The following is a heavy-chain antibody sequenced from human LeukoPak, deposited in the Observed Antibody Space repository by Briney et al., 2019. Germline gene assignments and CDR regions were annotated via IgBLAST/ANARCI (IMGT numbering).Heavy chain of an antibody. J-gene: IGHJ4*02. Sequence: GGSLRLSCAASGFTFSTYWMNWVRQALGKGLEWVANIKPDGSEKYYVDSVKGRFTISRDNAKNSLYLQMNSLRADDTAVYYCARDGTSYDILTHPDYWGQGTLVTVSS. CDR1: GFTFSTYW. V-gene: IGHV3-7*01. D-gene: IGHD3-9*01. CDR3: ARDGTSYDILTHPDY. CDR2: IKPDGSEK.